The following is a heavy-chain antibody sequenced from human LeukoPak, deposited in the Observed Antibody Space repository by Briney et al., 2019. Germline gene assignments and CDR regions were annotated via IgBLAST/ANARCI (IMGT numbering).Heavy chain of an antibody. V-gene: IGHV3-30*02. CDR3: AIPLNSGSYFDRLRPFDY. D-gene: IGHD1-26*01. J-gene: IGHJ4*02. Sequence: GGSLRLSCAASGFTFSSYGMHWVRQAPGKGLEWVAFIRYDGSNQYYADSVKGRFTISRDNSKNTLYLQMNSLRAEDTAVYYCAIPLNSGSYFDRLRPFDYWGQGTLVTVSS. CDR2: IRYDGSNQ. CDR1: GFTFSSYG.